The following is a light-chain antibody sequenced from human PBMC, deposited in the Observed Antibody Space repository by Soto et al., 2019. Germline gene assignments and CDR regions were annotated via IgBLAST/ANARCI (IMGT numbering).Light chain of an antibody. J-gene: IGKJ1*01. V-gene: IGKV3-11*01. Sequence: VLTQSPATLSLSPGERATLSCRASQSVSSYLAWYQQKPGQAPRLLIYDASNRATGIPARFSGSGSGTDFTLTISSLEPEDFAVYYCQQRSNSWTFGQGTKVDSK. CDR2: DAS. CDR1: QSVSSY. CDR3: QQRSNSWT.